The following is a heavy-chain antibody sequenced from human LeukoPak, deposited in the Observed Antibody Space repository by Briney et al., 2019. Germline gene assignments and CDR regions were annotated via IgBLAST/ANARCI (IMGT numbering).Heavy chain of an antibody. CDR3: ATYSGSYFVDH. D-gene: IGHD1-26*01. J-gene: IGHJ4*02. Sequence: SETLSLTCTVSGASISRTSYYWGWIRQTPGKGLEWIGTVYYSGSTYYNTSLKSRLTISVDTSKNQISLKLTSVTAAGMAVYYCATYSGSYFVDHWGQGTLVTVSS. CDR1: GASISRTSYY. V-gene: IGHV4-39*01. CDR2: VYYSGST.